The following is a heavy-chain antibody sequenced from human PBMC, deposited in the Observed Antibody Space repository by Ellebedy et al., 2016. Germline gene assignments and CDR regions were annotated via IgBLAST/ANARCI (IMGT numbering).Heavy chain of an antibody. Sequence: GGSLRLXXAASGFTFSNYAMSWVRQAPGEGLEWVSAIGGSDSSTYYADSVKGRFTISRDNSKNTVYLQMNSLRAEDTAVYYCAKGRPISNYPFRYYYYYMDLWGKGTTVTVSS. V-gene: IGHV3-23*01. CDR3: AKGRPISNYPFRYYYYYMDL. D-gene: IGHD4-11*01. J-gene: IGHJ6*03. CDR1: GFTFSNYA. CDR2: IGGSDSST.